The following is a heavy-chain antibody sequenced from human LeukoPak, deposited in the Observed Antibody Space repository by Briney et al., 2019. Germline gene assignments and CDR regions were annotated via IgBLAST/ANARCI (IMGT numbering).Heavy chain of an antibody. CDR1: GFTFSNAW. CDR2: IKSKTDGGTT. D-gene: IGHD2-2*01. V-gene: IGHV3-15*07. Sequence: SGGSLRLSCAAPGFTFSNAWMNWVRQAPGKGLEWVGRIKSKTDGGTTDYAAPVKGRFTISRDDSKNTLYLQMNSLKTEDTAVYYCTTVSYCSSTSCYGYFGYWGQGTLVTVSS. CDR3: TTVSYCSSTSCYGYFGY. J-gene: IGHJ4*02.